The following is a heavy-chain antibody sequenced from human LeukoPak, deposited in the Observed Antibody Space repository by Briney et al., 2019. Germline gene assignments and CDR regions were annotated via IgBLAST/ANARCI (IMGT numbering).Heavy chain of an antibody. J-gene: IGHJ4*02. CDR2: ISYDGSNE. Sequence: PGGSLRLSCTASGFIFSSYGMHWVRQAPGKVLEWVAVISYDGSNEYYADFVKGRFSISRDNSKNALYLQVNSLRLEDTAVYYCARSGATVDMATYFDFWGQGALVTVSS. D-gene: IGHD5-24*01. CDR3: ARSGATVDMATYFDF. V-gene: IGHV3-30*03. CDR1: GFIFSSYG.